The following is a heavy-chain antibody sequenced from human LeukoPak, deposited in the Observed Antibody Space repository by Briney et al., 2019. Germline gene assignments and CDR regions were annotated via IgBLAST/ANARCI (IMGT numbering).Heavy chain of an antibody. J-gene: IGHJ4*02. V-gene: IGHV2-5*02. CDR1: GFSLSTSGVG. CDR2: IYWDDDK. CDR3: ALNTYYYDSSGYYYKV. Sequence: SGPTLVKPTQTLTLTCTFSGFSLSTSGVGVGWIRQPPGKALEWLALIYWDDDKRYSPSLKSRLTITKDTSKNQVVPTMTNMDPVDTATYYCALNTYYYDSSGYYYKVWGQGTLVTVSS. D-gene: IGHD3-22*01.